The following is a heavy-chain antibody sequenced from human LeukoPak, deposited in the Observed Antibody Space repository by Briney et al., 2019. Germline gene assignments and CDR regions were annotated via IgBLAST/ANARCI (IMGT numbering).Heavy chain of an antibody. CDR3: ARVSLPYYYDSSGYSHFDY. J-gene: IGHJ4*02. V-gene: IGHV1-2*06. CDR1: GYTFTGYY. Sequence: ASVKVPCKASGYTFTGYYMHWVRQAPGQGLEWMGRINPNSGGTNYAQKFQGRVTMTRDTSISTAYMELSRLRSDDTAVYYCARVSLPYYYDSSGYSHFDYWGQGTLVTVSS. D-gene: IGHD3-22*01. CDR2: INPNSGGT.